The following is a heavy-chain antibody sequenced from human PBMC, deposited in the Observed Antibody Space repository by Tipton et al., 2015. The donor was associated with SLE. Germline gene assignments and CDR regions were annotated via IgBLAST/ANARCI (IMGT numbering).Heavy chain of an antibody. D-gene: IGHD2-21*02. CDR3: ARQLGWGDPFAFDY. J-gene: IGHJ4*02. Sequence: TLSLTCAVSGCSISSGYYWGWIRQPPGKGLEWIGSIYHSGITYYNPSLKSRVTISLDTSKSHFSLKLGSVTAADTAIYYCARQLGWGDPFAFDYWDQGTLVTVSS. CDR1: GCSISSGYY. V-gene: IGHV4-38-2*01. CDR2: IYHSGIT.